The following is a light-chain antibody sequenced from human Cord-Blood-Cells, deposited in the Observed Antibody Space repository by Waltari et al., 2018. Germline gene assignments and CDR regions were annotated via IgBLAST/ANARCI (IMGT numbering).Light chain of an antibody. Sequence: QSALTQPASVSGSPGQSITISCPGTSSDVWSYNLVAWYQQHPGKAPKLMIYEGSKRPSGVSNRFSGSKSGNTASLTISGLQAEDEADYYCCSYAGSSTWVFGGGTKLTVL. V-gene: IGLV2-23*01. CDR1: SSDVWSYNL. J-gene: IGLJ3*02. CDR2: EGS. CDR3: CSYAGSSTWV.